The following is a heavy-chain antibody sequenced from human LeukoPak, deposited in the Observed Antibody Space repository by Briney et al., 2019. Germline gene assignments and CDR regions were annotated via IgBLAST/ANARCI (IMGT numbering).Heavy chain of an antibody. V-gene: IGHV3-21*01. J-gene: IGHJ4*02. CDR2: ISTSSSYI. Sequence: GGSLRLSCADSGFTFSSYSMNWVRHAPGKGLEWVSFISTSSSYIYYADSLKGRFTISGDNAKKSLYLQINSLRAEDTAVYYCARVTRGGYDGYFDYWGQGTLVTVSS. CDR3: ARVTRGGYDGYFDY. CDR1: GFTFSSYS. D-gene: IGHD5-12*01.